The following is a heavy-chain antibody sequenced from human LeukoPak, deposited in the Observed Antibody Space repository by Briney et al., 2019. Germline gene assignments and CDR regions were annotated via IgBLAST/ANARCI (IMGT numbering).Heavy chain of an antibody. CDR1: AFTFSSYW. Sequence: QSGGSLRLSCAASAFTFSSYWMHWVRQAPGKGLVWVSRIDSDGISTSYADSVKGRFTISRDNAKNTLYLQMNSLRAEDAAVYFCARAITGDTVSTFDPWGQGTLVTVSS. J-gene: IGHJ5*02. D-gene: IGHD2-2*01. CDR2: IDSDGIST. CDR3: ARAITGDTVSTFDP. V-gene: IGHV3-74*01.